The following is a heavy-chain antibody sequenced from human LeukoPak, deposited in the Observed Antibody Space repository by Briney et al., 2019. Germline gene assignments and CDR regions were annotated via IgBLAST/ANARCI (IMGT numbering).Heavy chain of an antibody. V-gene: IGHV3-72*01. CDR2: TRNRADSYTT. D-gene: IGHD4-17*01. CDR3: ARGFDYGDGFDY. J-gene: IGHJ4*02. CDR1: GFSLSNHY. Sequence: GGSLRLSCAASGFSLSNHYMDWVRPAPGKGLEWVGRTRNRADSYTTEYAASGSGRFIISRDDSKNSLFLKMNSLKTEDTAVYFCARGFDYGDGFDYWGQGTLVTVSS.